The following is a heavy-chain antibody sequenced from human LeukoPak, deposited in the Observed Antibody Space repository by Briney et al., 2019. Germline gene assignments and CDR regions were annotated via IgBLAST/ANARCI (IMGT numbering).Heavy chain of an antibody. Sequence: GGSLRLSCAASGFTFSSYGMHWVRQAPGKGLEWVAVIWYDGSNKYYADSVKGRFTISRDNSKNTPYLQMNSLRAEDTAVYYCARDRRDSSGYRPPPRAIGHWGQGTLVTVSS. CDR1: GFTFSSYG. CDR2: IWYDGSNK. V-gene: IGHV3-33*01. CDR3: ARDRRDSSGYRPPPRAIGH. J-gene: IGHJ4*02. D-gene: IGHD3-22*01.